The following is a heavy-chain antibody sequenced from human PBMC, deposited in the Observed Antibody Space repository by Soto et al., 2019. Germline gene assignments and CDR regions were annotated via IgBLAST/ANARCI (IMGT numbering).Heavy chain of an antibody. CDR1: GGSISSYY. Sequence: QVQLQESGPGLVKPSETLSLTCTVSGGSISSYYWSWIRQPPGKGLEWIGFIFYSGSTSYNPSLKSLVTISIDTSEYHFSLKLNSVTAADTAVYYCASMIGDPVLSFDSWGQGTLVAVSS. CDR3: ASMIGDPVLSFDS. D-gene: IGHD3-10*02. V-gene: IGHV4-59*01. CDR2: IFYSGST. J-gene: IGHJ5*01.